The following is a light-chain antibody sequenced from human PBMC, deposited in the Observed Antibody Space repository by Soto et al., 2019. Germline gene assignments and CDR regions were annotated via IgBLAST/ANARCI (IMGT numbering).Light chain of an antibody. CDR3: QQYNNWPPWT. J-gene: IGKJ1*01. CDR2: VAS. V-gene: IGKV3-15*01. Sequence: EIVMTQSPATLSVSPGERATLSCRASQSVSSNLAWYPQKPGQAPRLLIYVASTMATGIPARFSGSGSGTEFTLTISSLQSEDFAVYYCQQYNNWPPWTFGQGTKVEIK. CDR1: QSVSSN.